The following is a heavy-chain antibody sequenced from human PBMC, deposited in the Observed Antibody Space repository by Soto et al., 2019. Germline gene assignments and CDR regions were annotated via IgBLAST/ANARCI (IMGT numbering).Heavy chain of an antibody. D-gene: IGHD6-13*01. Sequence: PGVSLRLSCAASGFTFSDYYMSWIRQAPGKGLEWVSYISSSGSTIYYADSVKGRFTISRDNAKNSLYLQMNSLRAEDTAVYYCATHDGPAAAGLVLDFWGQGTLVTVSS. J-gene: IGHJ4*02. CDR3: ATHDGPAAAGLVLDF. V-gene: IGHV3-11*04. CDR1: GFTFSDYY. CDR2: ISSSGSTI.